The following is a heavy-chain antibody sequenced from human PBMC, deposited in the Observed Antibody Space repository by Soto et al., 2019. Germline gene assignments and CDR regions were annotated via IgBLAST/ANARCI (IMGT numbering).Heavy chain of an antibody. J-gene: IGHJ5*02. D-gene: IGHD1-7*01. V-gene: IGHV3-48*01. CDR2: ISSSSSTI. CDR3: ARGGNWNYVGASGWFDP. Sequence: GGSLRLSCAASGFTFSSYSMNWVRQAPGKGLEWVSYISSSSSTIYYADSVKGRFTISRDNAKNSLYLQMNSLRAEDTAVYYCARGGNWNYVGASGWFDPWGQGTLVTVSS. CDR1: GFTFSSYS.